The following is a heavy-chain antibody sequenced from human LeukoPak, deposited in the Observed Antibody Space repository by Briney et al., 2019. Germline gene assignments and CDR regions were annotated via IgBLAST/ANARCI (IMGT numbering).Heavy chain of an antibody. D-gene: IGHD3-3*01. Sequence: SETLSLTCTVSGVSISSYYWSWIRQPPGKGLEWIGYIYYSGSTNYNPSLKSRVTISVDTSKIQFSLKLSSVTAADTAVYYCARAREWLLSPYYFDYWGQGTLVTVSS. V-gene: IGHV4-59*01. CDR1: GVSISSYY. CDR2: IYYSGST. J-gene: IGHJ4*02. CDR3: ARAREWLLSPYYFDY.